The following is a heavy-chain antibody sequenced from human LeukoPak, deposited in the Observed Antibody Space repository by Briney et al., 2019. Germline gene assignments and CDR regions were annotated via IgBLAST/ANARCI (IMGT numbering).Heavy chain of an antibody. J-gene: IGHJ4*02. CDR3: ARLARGTVFDY. Sequence: GGSLRLSSAASGFTFSSYWMSWVRQAPGKGLEWVANIKQDGSENFYVDSVKGRFTISRDNAKNSLYLQMNSLRGEDTAVYYCARLARGTVFDYWGQGTLVTVSS. D-gene: IGHD3-10*01. CDR1: GFTFSSYW. CDR2: IKQDGSEN. V-gene: IGHV3-7*05.